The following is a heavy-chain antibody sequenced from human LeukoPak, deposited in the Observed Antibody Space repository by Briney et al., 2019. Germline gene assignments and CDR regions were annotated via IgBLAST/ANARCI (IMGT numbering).Heavy chain of an antibody. J-gene: IGHJ6*02. CDR3: AKDYTGDPLGMDV. CDR1: GFTFSSYA. Sequence: GGSLRLSCAASGFTFSSYAMSWVRQAPGKGLEWVSAISGSGGSTYSADSVKGRFTISRDNSKNTLYLQMNSLRAEDTAVYYCAKDYTGDPLGMDVWGQGTTVTVSS. D-gene: IGHD7-27*01. V-gene: IGHV3-23*01. CDR2: ISGSGGST.